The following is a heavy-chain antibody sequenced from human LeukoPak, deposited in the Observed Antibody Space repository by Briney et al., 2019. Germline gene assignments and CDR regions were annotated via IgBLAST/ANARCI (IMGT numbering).Heavy chain of an antibody. Sequence: GGSLRLSCAASGFTFSSYGMHWVRQAPGKGLEWVAVISYDGSNKYYADSVKGRFTISRDNSKNTLYLQMNSLRAEDTAVYYCARDPWRSGAMLFDYWGQGTLVTVSS. CDR3: ARDPWRSGAMLFDY. D-gene: IGHD1-26*01. CDR2: ISYDGSNK. V-gene: IGHV3-30*03. J-gene: IGHJ4*02. CDR1: GFTFSSYG.